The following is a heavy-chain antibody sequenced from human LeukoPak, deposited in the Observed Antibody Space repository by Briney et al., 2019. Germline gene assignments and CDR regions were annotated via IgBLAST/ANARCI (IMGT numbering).Heavy chain of an antibody. CDR3: AKTEAPAAIRAGSDY. Sequence: GGSLRLSCAASGFTFSSYGMSWVRQAPGKGLEWVSTISGSGSATYNAGSVKGRFTTSRDNSNNTLYLQMNSLRAEDTAVYYCAKTEAPAAIRAGSDYWGQGTLVTVSS. CDR2: ISGSGSAT. V-gene: IGHV3-23*01. CDR1: GFTFSSYG. D-gene: IGHD2-2*02. J-gene: IGHJ4*02.